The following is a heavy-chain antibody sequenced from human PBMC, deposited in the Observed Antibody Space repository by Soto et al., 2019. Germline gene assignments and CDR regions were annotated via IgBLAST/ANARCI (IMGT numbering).Heavy chain of an antibody. CDR3: AQGDRGGSGSPASYYYSGLDV. V-gene: IGHV3-23*01. CDR2: VSAGGDMT. D-gene: IGHD3-10*01. Sequence: DVPLLESGGHLVQPGGSLRLSCAASGFTFSSYAMSWVRQAPGKGLEWVSSVSAGGDMTYYSDSVKGRFTISRDNSNHALFLQMNSLRIEDTALYYCAQGDRGGSGSPASYYYSGLDVWGQGNTVTGS. CDR1: GFTFSSYA. J-gene: IGHJ6*02.